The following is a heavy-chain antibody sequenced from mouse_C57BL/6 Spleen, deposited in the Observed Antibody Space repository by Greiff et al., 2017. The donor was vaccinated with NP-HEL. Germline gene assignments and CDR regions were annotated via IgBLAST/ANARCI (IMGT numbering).Heavy chain of an antibody. J-gene: IGHJ3*01. CDR3: ATGGDYDFFAY. D-gene: IGHD2-4*01. V-gene: IGHV1-76*01. Sequence: VQLVESGAELVRPGASVKLSCKASGYTFTDYYINWVKQRPGQGLEWIARIYPGSGNTYYNEKFKGKATLTAEKSSSTAYMQLSSLTSKDSAVYFCATGGDYDFFAYWGQGTLVTVSA. CDR2: IYPGSGNT. CDR1: GYTFTDYY.